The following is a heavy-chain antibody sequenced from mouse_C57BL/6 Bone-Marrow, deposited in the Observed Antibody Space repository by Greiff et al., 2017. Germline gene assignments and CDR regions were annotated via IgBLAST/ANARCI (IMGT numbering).Heavy chain of an antibody. CDR3: APFYYGSSSWFAY. J-gene: IGHJ3*01. D-gene: IGHD1-1*01. CDR2: IDPEDGET. V-gene: IGHV14-2*01. CDR1: GFNIKDYY. Sequence: EVQLQQSGAELVKPGASVKLSCTASGFNIKDYYMHWVKQRTEQGLEWIGRIDPEDGETKYAPQFQGKATITADTSSNTAYLQLSSLTSEDTAVYYCAPFYYGSSSWFAYWGQGTLVTVSA.